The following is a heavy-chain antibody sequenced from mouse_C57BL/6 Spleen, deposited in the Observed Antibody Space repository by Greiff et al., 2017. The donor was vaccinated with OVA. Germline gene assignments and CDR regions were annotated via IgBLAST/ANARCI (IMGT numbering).Heavy chain of an antibody. D-gene: IGHD1-1*01. CDR2: IDPETGGT. CDR3: TRAHYGSSLWFAY. Sequence: VQLQESGAELVRPGASVTLSCKASGYTFTDYEMHWVKQTPVHGLEWIGAIDPETGGTAYNQKFKGKAILTADKSSSTAYMELRSLTSEDSAVDYCTRAHYGSSLWFAYWGQGTLVTVSA. J-gene: IGHJ3*01. V-gene: IGHV1-15*01. CDR1: GYTFTDYE.